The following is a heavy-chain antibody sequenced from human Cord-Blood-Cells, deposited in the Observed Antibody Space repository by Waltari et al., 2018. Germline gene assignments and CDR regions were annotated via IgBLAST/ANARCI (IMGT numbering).Heavy chain of an antibody. CDR3: ARINGDY. CDR2: INNSGST. J-gene: IGHJ4*02. D-gene: IGHD2-8*01. CDR1: GGSFRGYY. Sequence: QVQLQQWGAGLLKPSETLSLTCAAHGGSFRGYYWSWIRQPPGKGLEWIGEINNSGSTNYNPSLKSRVTISVDTSKNQFSLKLSSVTAADTAVYYCARINGDYWGQGTLVTVSS. V-gene: IGHV4-34*01.